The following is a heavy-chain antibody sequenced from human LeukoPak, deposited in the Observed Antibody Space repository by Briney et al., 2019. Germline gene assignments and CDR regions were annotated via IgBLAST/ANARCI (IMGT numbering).Heavy chain of an antibody. J-gene: IGHJ4*02. CDR2: FSGGDSST. CDR1: GFTFSSYA. V-gene: IGHV3-23*01. CDR3: AKHRGSYGDFIFLDF. D-gene: IGHD2-21*02. Sequence: GGSLRLSCAASGFTFSSYAMSWVRQAPGKGLEWVSVFSGGDSSTYYAHSVKGRFTIPRDNSKNTLYLQMNSLRVEDTAVYYCAKHRGSYGDFIFLDFWGQGTLVTVSS.